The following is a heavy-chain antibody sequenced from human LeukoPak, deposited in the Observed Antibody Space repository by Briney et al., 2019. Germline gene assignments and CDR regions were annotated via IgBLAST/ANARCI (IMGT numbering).Heavy chain of an antibody. J-gene: IGHJ2*01. CDR2: ISSSGTIK. CDR1: GFTFSSCE. V-gene: IGHV3-48*03. D-gene: IGHD2/OR15-2a*01. CDR3: ARDPSNRDWYFDL. Sequence: GGSLRLSCAASGFTFSSCEMNWVRQAPGKGLEWVSYISSSGTIKYYADSVKGRFTISRDNAKNSLYLQMDSLRDEDTAVYYCARDPSNRDWYFDLWSRGTLTVS.